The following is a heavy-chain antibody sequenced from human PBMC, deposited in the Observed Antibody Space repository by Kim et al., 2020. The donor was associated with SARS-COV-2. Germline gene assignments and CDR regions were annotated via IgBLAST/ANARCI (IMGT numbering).Heavy chain of an antibody. Sequence: ASVKVSCKASGFTFTGYYMHWVRQAPGQGLEWMGWINPNSGGTNYAQKFQGWVTMTRDTSISTAYMELSRLRSDDTAVYYCARETVVVPASGYYSYGMDVWGQGTTVTVSS. CDR2: INPNSGGT. V-gene: IGHV1-2*04. J-gene: IGHJ6*02. CDR3: ARETVVVPASGYYSYGMDV. CDR1: GFTFTGYY. D-gene: IGHD2-2*01.